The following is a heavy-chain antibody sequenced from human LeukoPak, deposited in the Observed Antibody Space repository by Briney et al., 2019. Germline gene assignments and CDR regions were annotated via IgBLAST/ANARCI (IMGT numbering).Heavy chain of an antibody. CDR2: INAGNGNT. Sequence: GASVKVSCKASGYTFTSYAMHWVRQAPGQRLEWMGWINAGNGNTKYSRKFQGRVTITRDTSASTAYMELSSLRSEDTTVYYCARDRPYYYGSGSYYYPNEYFQHWGQGTLVTVSS. J-gene: IGHJ1*01. D-gene: IGHD3-10*01. V-gene: IGHV1-3*01. CDR3: ARDRPYYYGSGSYYYPNEYFQH. CDR1: GYTFTSYA.